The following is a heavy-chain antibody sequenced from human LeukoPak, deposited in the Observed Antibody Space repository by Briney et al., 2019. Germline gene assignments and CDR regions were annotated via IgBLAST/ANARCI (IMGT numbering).Heavy chain of an antibody. CDR2: IYTSGST. D-gene: IGHD3-22*01. CDR3: ARDGDGSGYHDNFDY. J-gene: IGHJ4*02. Sequence: SETLALTCTVSGGSISSYYWSWIRQRAGKGLEWIGRIYTSGSTNYHPSLKSRVTMSVDTSKNQFSLKLSSVTAADTAVYYCARDGDGSGYHDNFDYWGQGTLVTVSS. V-gene: IGHV4-4*07. CDR1: GGSISSYY.